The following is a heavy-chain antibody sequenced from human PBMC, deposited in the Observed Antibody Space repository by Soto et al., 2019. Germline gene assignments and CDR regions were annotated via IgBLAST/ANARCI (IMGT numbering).Heavy chain of an antibody. Sequence: GGSLRLSCAASGFTFDDYGMSWVRQAPGKGLEWVSGINWNGGSTGYADSVKGRFTISRDNAKNSLYLQMNSLRAEDTALYYCARGKRIVGATPLGYWGQGTLVTVSS. V-gene: IGHV3-20*04. D-gene: IGHD1-26*01. CDR1: GFTFDDYG. J-gene: IGHJ4*02. CDR2: INWNGGST. CDR3: ARGKRIVGATPLGY.